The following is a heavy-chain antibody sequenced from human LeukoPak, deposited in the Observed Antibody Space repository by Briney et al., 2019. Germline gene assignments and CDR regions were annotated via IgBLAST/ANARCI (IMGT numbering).Heavy chain of an antibody. V-gene: IGHV3-43*02. CDR1: GFTFEDYA. CDR2: IRGDGERT. D-gene: IGHD2-8*01. CDR3: TRAICWFEY. Sequence: GGSLRLSCAASGFTFEDYAMHWVRQVPGKGLEWVSQIRGDGERTSYGDFVKGRFTISRDNSKNSLYLQMNSLRTEDAALYYCTRAICWFEYWGQGALVTVSS. J-gene: IGHJ4*02.